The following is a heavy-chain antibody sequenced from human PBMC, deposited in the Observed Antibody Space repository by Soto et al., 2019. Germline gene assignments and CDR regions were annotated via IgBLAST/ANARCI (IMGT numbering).Heavy chain of an antibody. V-gene: IGHV4-39*01. Sequence: SNTLSLTCTVSGVSMGRSSYFCGWMRQPPGKGLEWLGSLYYSGDTLYNPSLKSLVTMSVNTSKNQVSVKLISVTAADTAVYYCATPLIYCPNGICFDLWGQGTLVTISS. D-gene: IGHD2-8*01. CDR2: LYYSGDT. CDR3: ATPLIYCPNGICFDL. J-gene: IGHJ4*02. CDR1: GVSMGRSSYF.